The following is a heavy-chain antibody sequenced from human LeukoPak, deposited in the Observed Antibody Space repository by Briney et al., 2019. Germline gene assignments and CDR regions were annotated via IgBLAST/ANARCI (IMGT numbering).Heavy chain of an antibody. CDR1: GFTFSSYE. CDR3: ARKGGSGSYYKVYYYYGMDV. D-gene: IGHD3-10*01. J-gene: IGHJ6*02. CDR2: ISSSGSTI. V-gene: IGHV3-48*03. Sequence: PGGSLRLSCAASGFTFSSYEMNWVRQAPGKGLEWVSHISSSGSTIYYADSVKGRFTISRDNAKNSLYLQMNSLRAEDTAVYYCARKGGSGSYYKVYYYYGMDVWGQGTTVTVSS.